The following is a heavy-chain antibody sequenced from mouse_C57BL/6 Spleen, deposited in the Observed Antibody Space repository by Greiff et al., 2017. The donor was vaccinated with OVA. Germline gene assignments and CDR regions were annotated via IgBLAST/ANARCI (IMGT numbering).Heavy chain of an antibody. V-gene: IGHV1-64*01. D-gene: IGHD1-1*01. CDR3: AREGLYGSSFFDY. Sequence: VQLQQPGAELVKPGASVKLSCKASGYTFTSYWMHWVKQRPGQGLEWIGMIHPNSGSTNYNEKFKSKATLTVDKSSSTAYMQLSSLTSEDSAVYYCAREGLYGSSFFDYWGQGTTLTVSS. CDR1: GYTFTSYW. J-gene: IGHJ2*01. CDR2: IHPNSGST.